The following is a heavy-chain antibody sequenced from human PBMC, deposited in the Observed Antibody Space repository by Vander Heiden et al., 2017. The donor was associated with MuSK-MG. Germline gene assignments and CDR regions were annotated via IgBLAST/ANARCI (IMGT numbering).Heavy chain of an antibody. D-gene: IGHD6-19*01. CDR3: ARIVAGQAVAGGGGFCEH. Sequence: QLQLQESGPGLVKPSETLSLTCAVSGVSISSSNYYWGWIRQPPGKGLEWIGSIYYSGSTYYKRSLKSRVTISVDTSKNQFSLKLRYVNAADTAVYYCARIVAGQAVAGGGGFCEHWVQGTQGKVSS. V-gene: IGHV4-39*01. J-gene: IGHJ4*02. CDR1: GVSISSSNYY. CDR2: IYYSGST.